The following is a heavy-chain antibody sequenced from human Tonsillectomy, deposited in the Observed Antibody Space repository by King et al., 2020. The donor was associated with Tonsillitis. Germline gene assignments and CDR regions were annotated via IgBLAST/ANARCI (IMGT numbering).Heavy chain of an antibody. J-gene: IGHJ3*01. CDR1: GYSISSGYY. CDR3: VRTSRDYGGNTNSFDF. CDR2: MFHTGSS. V-gene: IGHV4-38-2*01. Sequence: QLQESGPGLVKPSETLSLTCDVSGYSISSGYYWGWIRQPPGKGLEYIGNMFHTGSSSFNPSLKSRVTISVDRSKNQFSLRLSPVTASDTAVYYCVRTSRDYGGNTNSFDFWGQGTMVTVSS. D-gene: IGHD4-23*01.